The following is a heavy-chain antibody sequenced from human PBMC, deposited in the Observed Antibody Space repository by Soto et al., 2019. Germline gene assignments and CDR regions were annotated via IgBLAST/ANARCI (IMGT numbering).Heavy chain of an antibody. CDR3: ARRPDLGWFDP. V-gene: IGHV4-59*08. J-gene: IGHJ5*02. Sequence: SETLSLTCTVSGGSISSYYWSWIRQPPGEGLEWIGYIYYSGSTNYNPSLKSRVTISVDTSKNQFSLKLSSVTAADTAVYYCARRPDLGWFDPWGQGTLVTVSS. CDR1: GGSISSYY. CDR2: IYYSGST. D-gene: IGHD3-16*01.